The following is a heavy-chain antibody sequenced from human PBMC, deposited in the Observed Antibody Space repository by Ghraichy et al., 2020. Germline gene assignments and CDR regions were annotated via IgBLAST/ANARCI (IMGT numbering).Heavy chain of an antibody. Sequence: GGSLRLTCAASGFTYSSYSMNWVRQAPGKGLEWVSYINTVSTSIYYADSVKGRFTISRDNAKNSLYLQMNSLRADDTAVYYCARALRYFDSWGQGTLVTVSS. CDR1: GFTYSSYS. CDR3: ARALRYFDS. V-gene: IGHV3-48*01. J-gene: IGHJ4*02. CDR2: INTVSTSI.